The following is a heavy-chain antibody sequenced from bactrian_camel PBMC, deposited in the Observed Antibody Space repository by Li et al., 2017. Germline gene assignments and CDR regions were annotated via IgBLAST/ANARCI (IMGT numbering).Heavy chain of an antibody. Sequence: DVQLVESGGGLVQPGGSLRLSCAASGFTFSSYTKSWVRQAPGRGLEWVSSYEYSGSTWYGDSVKGRFTISRDNAKNMLYLQMNSLKPEDTAMYYCTKGMYDSWLSDFWGQGTQVTVS. CDR2: EYSGST. J-gene: IGHJ4*01. CDR1: GFTFSSYT. CDR3: TKGMYDSWLSDF. V-gene: IGHV3S42*01. D-gene: IGHD1*01.